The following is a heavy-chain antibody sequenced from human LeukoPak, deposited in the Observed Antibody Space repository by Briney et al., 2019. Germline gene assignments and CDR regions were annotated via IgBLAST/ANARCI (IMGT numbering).Heavy chain of an antibody. V-gene: IGHV4-59*08. D-gene: IGHD5-12*01. J-gene: IGHJ4*03. Sequence: SETLSLTCTVSGGSISSYYWSWIRQPPGKGLEWIGYIYYSGSTNYNPSLKSRVTISVDTSKNQFSLNLRSVTAADTAVYYCARHGGYVPYFDYWGQGTTVTVSS. CDR2: IYYSGST. CDR1: GGSISSYY. CDR3: ARHGGYVPYFDY.